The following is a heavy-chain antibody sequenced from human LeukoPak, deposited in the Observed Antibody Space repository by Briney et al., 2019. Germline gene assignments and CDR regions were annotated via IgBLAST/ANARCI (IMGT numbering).Heavy chain of an antibody. V-gene: IGHV4-39*01. Sequence: PETLSLTCTVSRCXLRSSSYYWGWIRQPPGKGLESLGSIYYSGSTYYNPSLKSRVTISVDTSKNQFSLKLSSVTAADTAVYYCASLWFGELLYNWFDPWGQGTLVTVSS. CDR1: RCXLRSSSYY. CDR3: ASLWFGELLYNWFDP. D-gene: IGHD3-10*01. J-gene: IGHJ5*02. CDR2: IYYSGST.